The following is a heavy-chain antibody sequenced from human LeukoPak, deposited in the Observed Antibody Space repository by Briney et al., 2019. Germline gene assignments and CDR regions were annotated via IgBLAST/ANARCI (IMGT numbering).Heavy chain of an antibody. V-gene: IGHV1-69*01. CDR1: GGTFSSYA. D-gene: IGHD1-1*01. Sequence: GASVKVSCKASGGTFSSYAISWVRQDPGQGLGWMGGIIPIFGTANYAQKFQGRVTITADESTSTAYMELSSLRSEDTAVYYCARANDHRRKKYYYYYYMDVWGKGTTVTVSS. CDR2: IIPIFGTA. CDR3: ARANDHRRKKYYYYYYMDV. J-gene: IGHJ6*03.